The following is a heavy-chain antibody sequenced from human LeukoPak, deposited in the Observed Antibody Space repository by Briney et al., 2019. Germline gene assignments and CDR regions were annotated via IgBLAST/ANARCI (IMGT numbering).Heavy chain of an antibody. CDR1: GGSISSSSYY. D-gene: IGHD5-24*01. J-gene: IGHJ4*02. V-gene: IGHV4-39*01. CDR3: ARQRATAPLEY. Sequence: PSETLSLTCTVSGGSISSSSYYWGWIRQPPGKGLEWIGSIYYSGSTYYNPSLKSRVTISVDTSKNQFSLKLSSVTAADTAVYYCARQRATAPLEYWGQGTLVTVSS. CDR2: IYYSGST.